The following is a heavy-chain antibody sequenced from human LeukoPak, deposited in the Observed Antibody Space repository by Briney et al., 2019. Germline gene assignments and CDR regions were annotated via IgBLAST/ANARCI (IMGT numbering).Heavy chain of an antibody. CDR2: MNPNSGNT. D-gene: IGHD3-22*01. CDR3: ARDLTHRRNYDNSGYQIVPAF. CDR1: GYTFTSYD. J-gene: IGHJ4*02. V-gene: IGHV1-8*02. Sequence: GASVKVSCKASGYTFTSYDINWVRQATGQRLEWMGWMNPNSGNTGYAQKFQGRVTMTTDTSTSTVYMELRSLRSDDTAVYYCARDLTHRRNYDNSGYQIVPAFWGQGTLVTVSS.